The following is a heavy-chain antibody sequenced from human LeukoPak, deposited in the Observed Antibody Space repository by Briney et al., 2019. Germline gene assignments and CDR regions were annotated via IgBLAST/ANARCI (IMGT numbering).Heavy chain of an antibody. CDR3: ARSPPYGSSGYYLWGGDWFDP. CDR1: GYTFTSYY. CDR2: INPISGST. D-gene: IGHD3-22*01. V-gene: IGHV1-46*01. Sequence: ASVKVSCKASGYTFTSYYMHWVRQAPGQGLEWMGIINPISGSTSYAQKFQGRVTMTRDTSTSTVYMELSSLRSEDTAVYYCARSPPYGSSGYYLWGGDWFDPWGQGTLVTVSS. J-gene: IGHJ5*02.